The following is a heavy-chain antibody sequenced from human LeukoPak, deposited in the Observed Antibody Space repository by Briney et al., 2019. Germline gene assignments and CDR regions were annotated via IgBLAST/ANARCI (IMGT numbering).Heavy chain of an antibody. V-gene: IGHV6-1*01. CDR1: GDSVSSNSAA. Sequence: SQTLSLTCAISGDSVSSNSAAWNWIRQSPSRGLEWLGRTYYRSKWYNDYAVSVKSRITINPDTSKNQFSLQLNSVTPEDTAVYYCARDLGRSYSARPYYMDVWGKGTTVTVSS. CDR2: TYYRSKWYN. D-gene: IGHD6-6*01. J-gene: IGHJ6*03. CDR3: ARDLGRSYSARPYYMDV.